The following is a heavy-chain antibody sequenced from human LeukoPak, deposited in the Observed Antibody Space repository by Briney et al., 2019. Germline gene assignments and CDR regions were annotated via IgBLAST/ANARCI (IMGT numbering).Heavy chain of an antibody. CDR1: GGSISSYY. V-gene: IGHV4-59*01. J-gene: IGHJ3*02. CDR3: ARETGDAFDI. D-gene: IGHD3-9*01. Sequence: SETLSLTCTVSGGSISSYYWSWIRQPPGKGLEWIGYIYYSGSTNYNPSLKSRATISVDTSKNQFSLKLSSVTAADTAVYYCARETGDAFDIWGQGTMVTVSS. CDR2: IYYSGST.